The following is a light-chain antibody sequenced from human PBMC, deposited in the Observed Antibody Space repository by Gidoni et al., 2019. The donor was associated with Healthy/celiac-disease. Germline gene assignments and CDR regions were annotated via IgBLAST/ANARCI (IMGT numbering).Light chain of an antibody. CDR3: QSYDSSLREV. CDR2: GTS. Sequence: QSVLTQPPSVSGAPGQRVTISCTGSSSNIGAGYDVHWYQQHPGTAPKLLIYGTSNRPSGVPDRFSGSKSGTSASLAITGLQAEDEADYYCQSYDSSLREVFGGGTKLTVL. V-gene: IGLV1-40*01. J-gene: IGLJ2*01. CDR1: SSNIGAGYD.